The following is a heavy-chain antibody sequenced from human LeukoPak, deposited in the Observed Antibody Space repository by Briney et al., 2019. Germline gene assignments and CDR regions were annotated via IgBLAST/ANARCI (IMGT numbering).Heavy chain of an antibody. J-gene: IGHJ5*02. Sequence: GGTLRLSCAVSGFTFSSDGMSGWLQAPRKGLQWGSGISGSGGSTYYADSVKGRFTISRDNSKNTLYLQMNSLRAEDTAVYYCAKGPTYYYGSGSFGRLDPWGQGTLVTVSS. V-gene: IGHV3-23*01. CDR1: GFTFSSDG. CDR3: AKGPTYYYGSGSFGRLDP. CDR2: ISGSGGST. D-gene: IGHD3-10*01.